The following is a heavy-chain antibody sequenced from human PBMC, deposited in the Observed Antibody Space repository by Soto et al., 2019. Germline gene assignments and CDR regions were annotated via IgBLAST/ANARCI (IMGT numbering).Heavy chain of an antibody. J-gene: IGHJ4*02. CDR1: GFTFSSYA. Sequence: PGGSLRLSCAASGFTFSSYAMSWVRQAPGKVLEWVSVISVSGGSTYYADSVKGRFSISRDNSKNTLYLQVNSLRAEDTALYYCAKLGSSAWSPHYYFDYWGQGTLVTVSS. D-gene: IGHD3-10*01. CDR3: AKLGSSAWSPHYYFDY. V-gene: IGHV3-23*01. CDR2: ISVSGGST.